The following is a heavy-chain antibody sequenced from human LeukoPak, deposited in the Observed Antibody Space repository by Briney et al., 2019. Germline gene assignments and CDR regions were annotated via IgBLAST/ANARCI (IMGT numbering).Heavy chain of an antibody. J-gene: IGHJ6*02. CDR2: IKQDGSEK. CDR1: GFTFSSYW. D-gene: IGHD2-2*02. Sequence: GGSLRLSCAASGFTFSSYWMSWVRQAPGKGLEWVANIKQDGSEKYYVDSVKGRFTISRDNAKNSLYLQMNSLRAEDTAVYYCARELYCSSTSCYIAYYYYGMDVWGQGTTVTVSS. CDR3: ARELYCSSTSCYIAYYYYGMDV. V-gene: IGHV3-7*01.